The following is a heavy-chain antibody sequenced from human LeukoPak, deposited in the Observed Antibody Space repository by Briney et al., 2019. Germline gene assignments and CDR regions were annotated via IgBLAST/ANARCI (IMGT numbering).Heavy chain of an antibody. CDR3: AMQYIYSSGDEPPDVFDI. D-gene: IGHD6-19*01. Sequence: ASVKVSCKASGGTFSSYAISWVRQAPGQGLEWMGGIIPIFGTANYAQKFQGRVTITADESTSTAYMELSSLRSEDTAVYYCAMQYIYSSGDEPPDVFDIWGQGTMVTVSS. V-gene: IGHV1-69*13. J-gene: IGHJ3*02. CDR2: IIPIFGTA. CDR1: GGTFSSYA.